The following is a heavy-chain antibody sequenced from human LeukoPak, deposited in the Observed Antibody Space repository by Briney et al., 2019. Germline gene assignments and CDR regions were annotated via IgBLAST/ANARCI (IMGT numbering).Heavy chain of an antibody. CDR1: GGSISSSSYY. CDR3: ARHQATVTTLRPMPFDI. V-gene: IGHV4-39*01. J-gene: IGHJ3*02. CDR2: IYYSGST. Sequence: SETLSLTCTVSGGSISSSSYYWGWIRQPPGQGLEWIVSIYYSGSTYYNPSLKSRVTISVDTSKNQFSLKLSSVTAADTAVYYCARHQATVTTLRPMPFDIWGQGTMVTVSS. D-gene: IGHD4-17*01.